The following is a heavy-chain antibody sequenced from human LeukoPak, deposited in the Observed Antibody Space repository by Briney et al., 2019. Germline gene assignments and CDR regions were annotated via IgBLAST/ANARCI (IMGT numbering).Heavy chain of an antibody. J-gene: IGHJ4*02. CDR3: AKDSPVAGPSDY. D-gene: IGHD6-19*01. V-gene: IGHV3-30*18. Sequence: PGRSLRLSRAASGFTFSSYGMHWVRQAPGKGLEWVAVISYDGSNKYYADSVKGRFTISRDNSKNTLYLQMNSLRAEDTAVYYCAKDSPVAGPSDYWGQGTLVTVSS. CDR1: GFTFSSYG. CDR2: ISYDGSNK.